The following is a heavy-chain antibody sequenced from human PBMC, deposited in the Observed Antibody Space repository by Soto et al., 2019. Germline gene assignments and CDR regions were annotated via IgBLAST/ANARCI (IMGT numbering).Heavy chain of an antibody. D-gene: IGHD3-16*02. J-gene: IGHJ6*02. CDR3: ARSSQGYDYVGGSYRGGMDYYYGMDV. CDR2: IIPIFGTA. CDR1: GGTFSSYA. V-gene: IGHV1-69*12. Sequence: QVQLVQSGAEVKKPGSSVKVSCKASGGTFSSYAISWVRQAPGQGLEWMGGIIPIFGTANYAQKFQGRVTIPADESTSTAYVELSSLRSEDTAVYYCARSSQGYDYVGGSYRGGMDYYYGMDVWGQGTTVTVSS.